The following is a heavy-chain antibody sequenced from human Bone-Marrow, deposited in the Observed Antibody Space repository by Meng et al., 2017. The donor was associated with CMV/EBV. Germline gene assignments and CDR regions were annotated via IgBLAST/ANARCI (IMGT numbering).Heavy chain of an antibody. D-gene: IGHD2-2*01. CDR1: GFTFSSYG. V-gene: IGHV3-7*01. CDR3: ARLGYCSSTSCPLEGYYYYGMDV. J-gene: IGHJ6*02. CDR2: IKQDGSEK. Sequence: GESLKISCAASGFTFSSYGMSWVRQAPGKGLEWVANIKQDGSEKYYVDSVQGRFTISRDNAKNSLYLQMNSLRAEDTAVYYCARLGYCSSTSCPLEGYYYYGMDVCGQGTTVTVSS.